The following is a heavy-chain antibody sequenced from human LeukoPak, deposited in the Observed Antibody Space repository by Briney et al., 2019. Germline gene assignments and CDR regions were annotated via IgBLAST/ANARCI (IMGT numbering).Heavy chain of an antibody. Sequence: ASVKVSCKASGYTFTDYYMHWVRQAPGQGFEWMGWINPNDGDTYYAQKFQGRVTMTRDTSISTAHMEVSRLRSDDTAVYYCVRANFLYCSSTSCLFDYWGQGTLVTVSS. CDR1: GYTFTDYY. CDR3: VRANFLYCSSTSCLFDY. V-gene: IGHV1-2*02. CDR2: INPNDGDT. D-gene: IGHD2-2*01. J-gene: IGHJ4*02.